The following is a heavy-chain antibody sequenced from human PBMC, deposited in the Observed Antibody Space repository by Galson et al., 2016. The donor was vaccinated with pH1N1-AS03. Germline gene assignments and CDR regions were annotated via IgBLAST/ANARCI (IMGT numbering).Heavy chain of an antibody. CDR2: INPSDGNT. J-gene: IGHJ6*02. V-gene: IGHV1-46*01. D-gene: IGHD3-16*01. CDR1: GYTFTSYY. CDR3: ARVSAGLTGYYYAMDV. Sequence: SVKVSCKASGYTFTSYYIHWVRQAPGQGREWMGIINPSDGNTNYAQRFQGRVTMTRDTDTSTVYMELSSLRSDDTAVYYCARVSAGLTGYYYAMDVWGQGTTVTVSS.